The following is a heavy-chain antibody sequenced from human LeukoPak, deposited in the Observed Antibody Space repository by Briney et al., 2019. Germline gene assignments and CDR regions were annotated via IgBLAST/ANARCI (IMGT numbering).Heavy chain of an antibody. Sequence: GGSLRLSCAASGVTFSNAWMSWVRQAPGKGLEWVGRIKRKTDGGTTDYAAPVKGRFTISRDDSKNTLYPQMNSLKNEDTAVYYCTTVGYDSSGFDYWGQGTLVTVSS. CDR2: IKRKTDGGTT. D-gene: IGHD3-22*01. CDR3: TTVGYDSSGFDY. J-gene: IGHJ4*02. V-gene: IGHV3-15*01. CDR1: GVTFSNAW.